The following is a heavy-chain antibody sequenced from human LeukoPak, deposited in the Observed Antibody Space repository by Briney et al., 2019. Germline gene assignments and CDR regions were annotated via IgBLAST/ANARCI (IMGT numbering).Heavy chain of an antibody. J-gene: IGHJ4*02. CDR2: IYPGDSDT. D-gene: IGHD3-22*01. V-gene: IGHV5-51*01. CDR3: ATLDPNYYDSSGYLF. CDR1: GYSFTSYW. Sequence: GESLKISCKGSGYSFTSYWIGWVRQMPGNGLEWMGIIYPGDSDTRYSPSFQGQVTISADKSISTAYLQWSSLKASDTAMYYCATLDPNYYDSSGYLFWGQGTLVTVSS.